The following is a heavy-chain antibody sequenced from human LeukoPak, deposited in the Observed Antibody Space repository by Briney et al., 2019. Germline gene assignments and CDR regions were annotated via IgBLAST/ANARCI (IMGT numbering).Heavy chain of an antibody. J-gene: IGHJ6*03. CDR2: ISGSGGST. D-gene: IGHD3-3*01. CDR1: GFTFSSYA. V-gene: IGHV3-23*01. CDR3: PKDGKYYDFWSGYYSRSYYYYIDV. Sequence: PGGSLRLSCAASGFTFSSYAMGWVRQAPGKGLEWASAISGSGGSTYYADSVKGRFTISRDNSKNTLYLQMNSLRAEDTAVYYCPKDGKYYDFWSGYYSRSYYYYIDVWGKGTTVTVSS.